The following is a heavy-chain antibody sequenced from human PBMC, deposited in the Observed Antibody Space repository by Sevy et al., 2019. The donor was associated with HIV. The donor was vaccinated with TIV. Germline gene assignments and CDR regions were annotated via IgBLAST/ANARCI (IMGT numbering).Heavy chain of an antibody. Sequence: GGSLRLSCAASGFTFSSYGMHWVRQAPGKGLEWVAVIGYDGSNKYYADSVKGRFTISRDNSKNTLYLQMNSLRAEDTAVYYCARGGGVVVTAMEGWFDPWGQGTLVTVSS. CDR2: IGYDGSNK. J-gene: IGHJ5*02. CDR3: ARGGGVVVTAMEGWFDP. D-gene: IGHD2-21*02. V-gene: IGHV3-33*01. CDR1: GFTFSSYG.